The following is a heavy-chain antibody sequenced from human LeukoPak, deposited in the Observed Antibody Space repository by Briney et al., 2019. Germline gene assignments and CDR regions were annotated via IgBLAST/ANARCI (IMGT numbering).Heavy chain of an antibody. CDR3: AGLGTNRSRLGESSFMDV. V-gene: IGHV1-69*13. CDR2: ILPIFGPA. J-gene: IGHJ6*03. Sequence: SVKVFCEASGGTFSSHAISWVRQAPGQGLECMVGILPIFGPANYAQKFQRRVPITAHESTRTASMELSRLRSEDTAVYYCAGLGTNRSRLGESSFMDVWGKGPTVTVSS. D-gene: IGHD3-16*02. CDR1: GGTFSSHA.